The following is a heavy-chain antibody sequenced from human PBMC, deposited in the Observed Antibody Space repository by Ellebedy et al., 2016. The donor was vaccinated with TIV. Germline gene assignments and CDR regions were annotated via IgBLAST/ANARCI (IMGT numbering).Heavy chain of an antibody. Sequence: SVKVSXKASGGTFSSYAISWVRQAPGQGLEWMGGIIPIFGTANYAQKFQGRVTITADESTSTAYMELSSLRSEDTAVYYCARDPEPGTTGWFNPWGQGTLVTVSS. CDR1: GGTFSSYA. CDR3: ARDPEPGTTGWFNP. D-gene: IGHD1-7*01. J-gene: IGHJ5*02. CDR2: IIPIFGTA. V-gene: IGHV1-69*13.